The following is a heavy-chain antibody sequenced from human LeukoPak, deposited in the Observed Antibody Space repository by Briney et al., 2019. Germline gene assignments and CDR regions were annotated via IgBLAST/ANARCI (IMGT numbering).Heavy chain of an antibody. CDR3: ARYDSSGYRPDY. CDR2: SYYSGST. V-gene: IGHV4-39*01. Sequence: PSETLSLTCNVSGGSIRSSHYYWGWIRQPPGKGLEWIGSSYYSGSTYYNPSLKSRVTISVDTSKNQFSLKLSSVTAADTAVYYCARYDSSGYRPDYWGQGTLVTVSS. J-gene: IGHJ4*02. D-gene: IGHD3-22*01. CDR1: GGSIRSSHYY.